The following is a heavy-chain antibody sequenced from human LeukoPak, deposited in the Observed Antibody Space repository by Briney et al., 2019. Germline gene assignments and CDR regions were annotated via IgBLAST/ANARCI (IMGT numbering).Heavy chain of an antibody. D-gene: IGHD3-10*01. V-gene: IGHV3-23*01. CDR3: ANDYRSGSFHDF. CDR2: ISRRDDYT. Sequence: PGGSLRLSCAASGFAFSSYAMSWVRPPPGKGLEWVSVISRRDDYTYYADSVKGRFTISRDNSKNTLYLQMNTLRAEDTAVYYCANDYRSGSFHDFWGQGTLVTVSS. J-gene: IGHJ4*02. CDR1: GFAFSSYA.